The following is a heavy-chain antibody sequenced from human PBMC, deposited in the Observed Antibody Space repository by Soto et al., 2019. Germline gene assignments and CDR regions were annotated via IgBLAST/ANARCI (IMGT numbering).Heavy chain of an antibody. CDR3: ARIVGSYYPIPIDS. CDR2: ISAYNGNT. J-gene: IGHJ4*02. CDR1: GYTFTSYG. D-gene: IGHD1-26*01. V-gene: IGHV1-18*01. Sequence: ASVNVSCKASGYTFTSYGISWVRQAPGKGLEWMGWISAYNGNTNYAQKLQGRVTMTTDTSTSTAYMELRSLRSDDTAVYYCARIVGSYYPIPIDSWGQGALVTVSS.